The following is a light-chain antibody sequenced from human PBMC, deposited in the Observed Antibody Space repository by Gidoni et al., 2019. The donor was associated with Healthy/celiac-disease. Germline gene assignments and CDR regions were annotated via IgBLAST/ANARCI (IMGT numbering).Light chain of an antibody. CDR3: QQRSNWPPLT. CDR2: DAS. CDR1: QSVSSY. Sequence: EIVLTQSPATLSLSPGERATLSCRASQSVSSYLAWYHQKPGQAPRLLIYDASNRATGIPARFSGSGSGTDFTLTISSLEPEDFAVYYCQQRSNWPPLTFXGGTKVEIK. J-gene: IGKJ4*01. V-gene: IGKV3-11*01.